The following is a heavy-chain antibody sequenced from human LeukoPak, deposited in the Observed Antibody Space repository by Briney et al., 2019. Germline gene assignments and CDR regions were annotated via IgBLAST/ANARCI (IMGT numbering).Heavy chain of an antibody. D-gene: IGHD3-22*01. CDR1: GGSFSGYY. CDR3: ARQWSGGYYYDSSGYYSNAFDI. J-gene: IGHJ3*02. Sequence: SETLSLTCAVYGGSFSGYYWSWIRQPPGKGLEWIGEINHSGSTNYNPSLKSRVTISVDTSKNHFSLKLSSVTAADTAVYYCARQWSGGYYYDSSGYYSNAFDIWGQGTMVTVSS. CDR2: INHSGST. V-gene: IGHV4-34*01.